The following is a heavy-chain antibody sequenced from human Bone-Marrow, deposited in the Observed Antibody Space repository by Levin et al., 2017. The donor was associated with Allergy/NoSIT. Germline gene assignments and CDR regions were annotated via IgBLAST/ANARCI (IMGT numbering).Heavy chain of an antibody. V-gene: IGHV3-9*01. J-gene: IGHJ3*01. Sequence: LKISCAASGFTFDVYSMHWVRQAPGKGLEWVSSISWNSDYIGYADSVKGRLTISRDNAKNVLSLQMNSLRPEDTALYYCAKGGHSSGYWSHALDVWGQGTMVTVSS. CDR3: AKGGHSSGYWSHALDV. CDR1: GFTFDVYS. CDR2: ISWNSDYI. D-gene: IGHD3-22*01.